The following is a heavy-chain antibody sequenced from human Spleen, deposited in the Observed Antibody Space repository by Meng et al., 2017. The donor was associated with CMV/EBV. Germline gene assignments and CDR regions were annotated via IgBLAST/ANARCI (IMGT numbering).Heavy chain of an antibody. V-gene: IGHV3-30-3*01. J-gene: IGHJ5*02. Sequence: GESLKISCAASGFTFSSYSMHWVRQAPGKGLEWVAVVSFDGGDQYYADSVKGRVSISRDNSKNTLYFQMNSLRLEDTAVYYCVRGARGPVLNRWFDPWGQGTLVTVSS. D-gene: IGHD4/OR15-4a*01. CDR1: GFTFSSYS. CDR2: VSFDGGDQ. CDR3: VRGARGPVLNRWFDP.